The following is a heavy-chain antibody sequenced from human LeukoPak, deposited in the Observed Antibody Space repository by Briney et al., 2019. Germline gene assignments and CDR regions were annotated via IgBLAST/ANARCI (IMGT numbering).Heavy chain of an antibody. J-gene: IGHJ5*02. V-gene: IGHV4-4*02. CDR2: IYHSGST. CDR3: ARSPVIWGVIVEGWFDP. D-gene: IGHD3-10*01. Sequence: PSETLSLTCTVSGGSINRSDWWSWVRKPPGKGLEWIGEIYHSGSTNYNPSFRSRVTISIDKSKKQFSLKLNSVTAADTAVYYCARSPVIWGVIVEGWFDPWGQGTLVTVSS. CDR1: GGSINRSDW.